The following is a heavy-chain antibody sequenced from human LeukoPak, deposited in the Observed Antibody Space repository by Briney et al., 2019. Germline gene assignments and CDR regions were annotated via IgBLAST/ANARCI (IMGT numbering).Heavy chain of an antibody. CDR2: IRYDGSNK. J-gene: IGHJ4*02. CDR1: GFTFGSYG. V-gene: IGHV3-30*02. D-gene: IGHD2/OR15-2a*01. Sequence: PGGTLRLSCVVSGFTFGSYGMTWVRQAPGKGLEWVSFIRYDGSNKYYADSVKGRLTISRDNSKNTLYLQMNSLRAEDTAVYYCANQDSTEYSYYFDFWGQGTLVTVSS. CDR3: ANQDSTEYSYYFDF.